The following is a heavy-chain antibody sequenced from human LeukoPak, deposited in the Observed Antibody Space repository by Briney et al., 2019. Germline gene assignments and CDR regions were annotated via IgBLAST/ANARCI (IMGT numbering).Heavy chain of an antibody. CDR1: GFTFSDYY. CDR3: ARSQPRSSSGFDY. CDR2: ISSSSSTI. J-gene: IGHJ4*02. Sequence: GGSLRLSCAASGFTFSDYYMSWIRQAPGKGLEWVSYISSSSSTIYYADSVKGRFTISRDNAKNSLYLQMNSLRAEDTAVYYCARSQPRSSSGFDYWGQGTLVTVSS. D-gene: IGHD6-6*01. V-gene: IGHV3-11*04.